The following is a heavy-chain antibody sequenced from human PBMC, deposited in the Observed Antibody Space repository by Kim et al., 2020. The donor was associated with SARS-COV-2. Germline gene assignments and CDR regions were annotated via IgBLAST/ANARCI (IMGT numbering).Heavy chain of an antibody. D-gene: IGHD2-8*02. V-gene: IGHV1-69*13. CDR3: AICTGGVCQYYYYYGMDV. CDR2: IIPIFGTA. Sequence: SVKVSCKASGGTFSSYAISWVRQAPGQGLEWMGGIIPIFGTANYAQKFQGRVTITADESTSTAYMELSSLRSEDTAVYYCAICTGGVCQYYYYYGMDVWGQGTTVTVSS. J-gene: IGHJ6*02. CDR1: GGTFSSYA.